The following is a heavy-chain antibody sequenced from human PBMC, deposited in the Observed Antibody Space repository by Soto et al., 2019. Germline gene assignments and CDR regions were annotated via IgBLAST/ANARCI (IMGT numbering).Heavy chain of an antibody. J-gene: IGHJ6*02. CDR3: ARARYYDTSGYYRYYYYGMDI. CDR1: RYTRTELY. Sequence: ASVKVSCKLSRYTRTELYVHWVRQVPGKGLEWMGGFDPEHADTIYAPKFQDRVTMTEDTSASTAYMELSSLRSEDTAVYYCARARYYDTSGYYRYYYYGMDIWGQGTTVTVSS. CDR2: FDPEHADT. D-gene: IGHD3-22*01. V-gene: IGHV1-24*01.